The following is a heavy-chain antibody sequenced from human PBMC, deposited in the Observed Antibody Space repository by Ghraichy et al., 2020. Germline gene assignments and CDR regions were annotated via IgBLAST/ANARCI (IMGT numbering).Heavy chain of an antibody. J-gene: IGHJ4*02. V-gene: IGHV1-2*02. Sequence: VKVSCKASGYIFTGYYIHWVRQAPGQGLEWMGWINTNTGDINYAEKFQGRVTMTRDTSISTAYMELSWLRSDDTAVYYCARWGSGSYALDSWGQGTLVTVSS. CDR1: GYIFTGYY. CDR2: INTNTGDI. D-gene: IGHD1-26*01. CDR3: ARWGSGSYALDS.